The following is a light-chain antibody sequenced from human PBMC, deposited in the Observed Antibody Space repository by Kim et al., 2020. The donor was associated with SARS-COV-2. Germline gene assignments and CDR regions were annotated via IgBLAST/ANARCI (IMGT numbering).Light chain of an antibody. CDR2: EVN. CDR3: SSYTVTNSLI. V-gene: IGLV2-8*01. CDR1: SSDVGGHNY. Sequence: QSALTQPPSASGSPVQSVTISCSGTSSDVGGHNYVSWYQHHPGKVPKLMIYEVNKRPSGVPDRFSGSKSANTASLTVSGLQAEDEADYYCSSYTVTNSLIFGGGTQLTVL. J-gene: IGLJ2*01.